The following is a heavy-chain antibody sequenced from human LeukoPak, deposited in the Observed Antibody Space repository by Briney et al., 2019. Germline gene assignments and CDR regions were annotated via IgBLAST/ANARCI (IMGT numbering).Heavy chain of an antibody. D-gene: IGHD1-14*01. CDR1: GYTFTSYG. V-gene: IGHV1-18*01. CDR2: ISAYNGNT. Sequence: ASVKLSCKASGYTFTSYGISWVRHAPGQGLEWMGWISAYNGNTNYAQKLQGRVTMTTDTSTSTAYMELRSLRSDDTAVYYCAREWGLALGEPLGDYWGQGTLATVSS. CDR3: AREWGLALGEPLGDY. J-gene: IGHJ4*02.